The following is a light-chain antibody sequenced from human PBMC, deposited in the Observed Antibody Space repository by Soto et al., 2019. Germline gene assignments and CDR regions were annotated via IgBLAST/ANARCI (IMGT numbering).Light chain of an antibody. CDR2: EVT. J-gene: IGLJ3*02. Sequence: QSALTQPPSASGSPGQSVTISCTGTSSDVGAYNYVSWYQQHAGKAPKLVIYEVTKRPSGVPDRFSGSKSANTASLTVSGLQAEEEAYYYCSSFASSNTWVFGGGTKLTVL. CDR1: SSDVGAYNY. V-gene: IGLV2-8*01. CDR3: SSFASSNTWV.